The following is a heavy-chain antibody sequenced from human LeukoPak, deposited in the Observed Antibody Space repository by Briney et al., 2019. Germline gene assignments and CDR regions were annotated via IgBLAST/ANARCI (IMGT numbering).Heavy chain of an antibody. CDR3: ARVLYFRENSYAGPFDQ. CDR1: GSTVNKYS. CDR2: IDPSGTTI. V-gene: IGHV3-48*04. D-gene: IGHD5-18*01. Sequence: GGSLRLSCVASGSTVNKYSMYWVRQAPGKGLEWLSSIDPSGTTIHYADSVKGRFTISRDNDKNSLHLQMNSLRVEDTAVYYCARVLYFRENSYAGPFDQWGQGTLVTVSS. J-gene: IGHJ4*02.